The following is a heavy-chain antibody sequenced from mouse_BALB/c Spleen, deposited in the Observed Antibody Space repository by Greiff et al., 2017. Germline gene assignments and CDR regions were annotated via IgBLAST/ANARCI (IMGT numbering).Heavy chain of an antibody. V-gene: IGHV14-3*02. J-gene: IGHJ2*01. D-gene: IGHD1-1*01. Sequence: EVQLQQSGAELVKPGASVKLSCTASGFNIKDTYMHWVKQRPEQGLEWIGRIDPANGNTKYDPKFQGKATITADTSSNTAYLQLSSLTSEDTAVYYCARELDDYGSVFDYWGQGTTLTVSS. CDR1: GFNIKDTY. CDR2: IDPANGNT. CDR3: ARELDDYGSVFDY.